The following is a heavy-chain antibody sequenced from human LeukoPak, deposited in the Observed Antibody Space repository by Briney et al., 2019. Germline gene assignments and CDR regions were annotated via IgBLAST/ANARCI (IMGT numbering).Heavy chain of an antibody. CDR1: GFTFSSYA. J-gene: IGHJ4*02. D-gene: IGHD5-18*01. CDR3: ARDGIQLWSTGSFDY. V-gene: IGHV3-30-3*01. CDR2: ISYDGSNK. Sequence: GGSLRLSCAASGFTFSSYAVHWVRQAPGRGLEWVAVISYDGSNKYYADSVKGRFSISRDNSKNTLYLQMNSLRAEDTAVYYCARDGIQLWSTGSFDYWGQGTLVTVSS.